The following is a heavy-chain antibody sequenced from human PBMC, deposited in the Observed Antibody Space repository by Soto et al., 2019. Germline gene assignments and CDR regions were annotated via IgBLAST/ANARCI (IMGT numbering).Heavy chain of an antibody. J-gene: IGHJ5*02. CDR1: GGSISSYF. V-gene: IGHV4-59*01. D-gene: IGHD5-18*01. CDR2: IYYSGSP. Sequence: QVQLQESGPGLVKPSETLSLTCTVSGGSISSYFWCWIRQPPGKGLEWIGYIYYSGSPNYNPYLTSRVTLTVTTSHTQFSLKLGSVTAADTAVYYCARVYSYGYRPVGWFDPWGQGTLVTVSS. CDR3: ARVYSYGYRPVGWFDP.